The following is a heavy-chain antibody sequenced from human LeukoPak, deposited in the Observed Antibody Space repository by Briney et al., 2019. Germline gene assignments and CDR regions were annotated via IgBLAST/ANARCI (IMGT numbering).Heavy chain of an antibody. CDR1: AGSISSRNYY. CDR2: IYTSGST. V-gene: IGHV4-61*02. CDR3: ASTHDYYDSSGYYVNFDY. J-gene: IGHJ4*02. D-gene: IGHD3-22*01. Sequence: KPSENLSFTSTGSAGSISSRNYYWRCIRQPAGKGLEWIGRIYTSGSTNYNPSLKSRIAISVDTSKNQFSLKLSSVTAADTAVYYCASTHDYYDSSGYYVNFDYWGQGTLVTVSS.